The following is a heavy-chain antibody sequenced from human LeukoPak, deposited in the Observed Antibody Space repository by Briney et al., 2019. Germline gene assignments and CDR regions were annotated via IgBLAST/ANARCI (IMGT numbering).Heavy chain of an antibody. CDR1: TASINSYY. J-gene: IGHJ4*02. Sequence: SETLSLTCTVSTASINSYYWGWVRQPAGRGLEWIGRIYTTGMTQYDPSLQSRVTMSVDTSQKQFSLNLRSVTAADTAIYFCVRHGYTASHFFLDYWSQGVLVTASS. V-gene: IGHV4-4*07. D-gene: IGHD5-18*01. CDR3: VRHGYTASHFFLDY. CDR2: IYTTGMT.